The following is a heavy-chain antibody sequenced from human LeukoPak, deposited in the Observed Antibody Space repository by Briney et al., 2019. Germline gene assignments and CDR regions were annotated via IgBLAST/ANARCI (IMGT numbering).Heavy chain of an antibody. D-gene: IGHD5-12*01. CDR1: GGSISSSSDY. CDR3: ARGGRKWLRLWFLDY. J-gene: IGHJ4*02. Sequence: PSETLSLACTVSGGSISSSSDYWGWIRQPPGKGLEWIGSIYHSGSTYYNPSLKSRVTISVDTSKNQFSLKLSSVTAADTAVYYCARGGRKWLRLWFLDYWGQGTLVTVSS. CDR2: IYHSGST. V-gene: IGHV4-39*07.